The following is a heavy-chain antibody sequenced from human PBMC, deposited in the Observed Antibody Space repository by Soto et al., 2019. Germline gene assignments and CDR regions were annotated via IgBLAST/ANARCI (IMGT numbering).Heavy chain of an antibody. CDR2: ISYNGGST. D-gene: IGHD2-15*01. CDR3: AKIERSGTNF. CDR1: GFTFSTYA. Sequence: EVQLLESGGGLVQPGGSLRLSCAASGFTFSTYAMTWVRQAPGKGLEWVSSISYNGGSTFYADSVRGRFTMSRDNSRNTLYLQMNSLRDDDTAVYYCAKIERSGTNFWGQGTLVTVSS. J-gene: IGHJ4*02. V-gene: IGHV3-23*01.